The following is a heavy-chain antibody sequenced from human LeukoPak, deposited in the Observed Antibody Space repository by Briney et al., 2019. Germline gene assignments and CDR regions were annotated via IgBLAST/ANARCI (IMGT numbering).Heavy chain of an antibody. CDR2: IIPILGIA. V-gene: IGHV1-69*04. Sequence: ASVKVSCKASGGTFSSYTISWVRQAPGQGLEWMGRIIPILGIANYAQKFQGRVTITADKSTSTAYMELSSLRSEDTAVYYCARDGMITFGGVYDYWGQGTLVTVSS. CDR1: GGTFSSYT. J-gene: IGHJ4*02. CDR3: ARDGMITFGGVYDY. D-gene: IGHD3-16*01.